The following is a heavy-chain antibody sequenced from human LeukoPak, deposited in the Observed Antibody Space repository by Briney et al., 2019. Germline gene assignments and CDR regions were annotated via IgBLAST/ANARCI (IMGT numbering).Heavy chain of an antibody. CDR2: ISYDGSNK. CDR1: GFTFSSYA. Sequence: GGSLRLSRAASGFTFSSYAMHWVRQAPGKGLEWVAVISYDGSNKYYADSVKGRFTISRDNSKNTLYLQMNSLRAEDTAVYYCARGRISSWYLMDYWGQGTLVTVSS. CDR3: ARGRISSWYLMDY. D-gene: IGHD6-13*01. V-gene: IGHV3-30-3*01. J-gene: IGHJ4*02.